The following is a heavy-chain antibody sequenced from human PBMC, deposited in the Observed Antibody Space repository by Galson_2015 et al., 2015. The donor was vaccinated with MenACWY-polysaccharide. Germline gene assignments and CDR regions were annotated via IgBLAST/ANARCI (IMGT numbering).Heavy chain of an antibody. CDR3: ARGEYYYGMDV. CDR2: INSDGSST. D-gene: IGHD1-26*01. V-gene: IGHV3-74*01. Sequence: SLRLSCAASGFTFSSYWMHWVRQAPGKGLVWVSRINSDGSSTSYADSVKGRFTISRDNSKNTLYLQMNSLRAVDTAVYYCARGEYYYGMDVWGQGTTVTVSS. CDR1: GFTFSSYW. J-gene: IGHJ6*02.